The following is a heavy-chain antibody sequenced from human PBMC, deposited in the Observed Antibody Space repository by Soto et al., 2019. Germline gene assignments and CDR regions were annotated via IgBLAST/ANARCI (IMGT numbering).Heavy chain of an antibody. CDR3: TRRRDWTAMDPLDY. CDR2: IRSKVNTYAT. D-gene: IGHD5-18*01. J-gene: IGHJ4*02. V-gene: IGHV3-73*02. Sequence: EVPLVESGGGLVQPGGSLKLSCAASGFIFTDSAIHWVRQASGKGLEWVGRIRSKVNTYATLYAASVKGRFTISRDDSMNTTYLQMNNLKTEDTAVYYCTRRRDWTAMDPLDYWGQGTLVTVSS. CDR1: GFIFTDSA.